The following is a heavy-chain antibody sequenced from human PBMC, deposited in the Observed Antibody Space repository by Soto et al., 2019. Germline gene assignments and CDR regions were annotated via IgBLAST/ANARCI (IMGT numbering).Heavy chain of an antibody. V-gene: IGHV4-31*11. CDR2: IYFSGST. Sequence: QLQLQESGPGLVTPAQTLSLTCAVSGGSISNGGYYWSWIRQHPGKGLEWIGPIYFSGSTYYNPSLRIRVTISVAKPNHQFSLELSSVTAGDTAVYYCGRDSHSLQPDHQWGGGYMAGWGKATTVTVSS. CDR1: GGSISNGGYY. J-gene: IGHJ6*03. CDR3: GRDSHSLQPDHQWGGGYMAG. D-gene: IGHD3-16*01.